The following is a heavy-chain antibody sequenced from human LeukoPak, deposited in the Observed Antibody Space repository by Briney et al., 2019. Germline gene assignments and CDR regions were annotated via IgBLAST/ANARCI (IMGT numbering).Heavy chain of an antibody. CDR1: GNTFTSYD. CDR3: ARERIAARRLDY. J-gene: IGHJ4*02. CDR2: MNPNSGNT. V-gene: IGHV1-8*01. D-gene: IGHD6-6*01. Sequence: ASVKVSCKASGNTFTSYDINWVRQATGQGLEWMGWMNPNSGNTGYAQKFQGRVTMTRNTSISTAYMELSSLRSEDTAVYYCARERIAARRLDYWAQGTLVTVSS.